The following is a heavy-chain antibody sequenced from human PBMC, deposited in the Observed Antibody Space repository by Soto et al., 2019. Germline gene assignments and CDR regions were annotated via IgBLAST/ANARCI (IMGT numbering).Heavy chain of an antibody. Sequence: PGGSLRLSCAASGFTFSSYAMNWVRQAPGKGLEWVSAISGSGGSTYYADSVKGRFTISRDNSKNTLYLQMNSLRAEDTAVYYCAKALTAAAGRPLDYWGQGTLVTSPQ. CDR1: GFTFSSYA. CDR3: AKALTAAAGRPLDY. D-gene: IGHD6-13*01. J-gene: IGHJ4*02. CDR2: ISGSGGST. V-gene: IGHV3-23*01.